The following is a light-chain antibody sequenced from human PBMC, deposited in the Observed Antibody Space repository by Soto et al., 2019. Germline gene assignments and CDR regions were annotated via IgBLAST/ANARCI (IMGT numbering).Light chain of an antibody. CDR2: GAS. CDR1: QSVGSRY. J-gene: IGKJ1*01. Sequence: EIVLTQSTGTLSLCPGERATLSCRASQSVGSRYLAWYQQKPGQAPRLLIYGASSRATGIPDRFSGSGSGTDFTLTISRLESEDLVVYYFQQYGTPWTFGQGTKVDIK. V-gene: IGKV3-20*01. CDR3: QQYGTPWT.